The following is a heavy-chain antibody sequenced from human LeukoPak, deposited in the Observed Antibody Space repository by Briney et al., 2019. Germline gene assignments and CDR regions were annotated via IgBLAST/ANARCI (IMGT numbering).Heavy chain of an antibody. CDR3: TRQVGLRFLEWLKGMDV. Sequence: HPGGSLRLSCAASGFTFSGSAMHWVRQASGKGLEWVGRIRSKANSYATAYAASVKGRFTISRDDSKNTAYLQMNSLKTEDTAVYYCTRQVGLRFLEWLKGMDVWGQGTTVIVSS. D-gene: IGHD3-3*01. CDR1: GFTFSGSA. J-gene: IGHJ6*02. V-gene: IGHV3-73*01. CDR2: IRSKANSYAT.